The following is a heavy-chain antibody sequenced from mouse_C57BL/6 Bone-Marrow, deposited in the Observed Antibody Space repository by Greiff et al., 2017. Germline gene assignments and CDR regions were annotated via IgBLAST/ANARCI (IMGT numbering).Heavy chain of an antibody. CDR3: AHLGWYFDV. D-gene: IGHD3-1*01. J-gene: IGHJ1*03. CDR1: GFSLTSYG. CDR2: IWRGGST. V-gene: IGHV2-5*01. Sequence: VKLQESGPGLVQPSQSLSITCTVSGFSLTSYGVHWVRQSPGKGLEWLGVIWRGGSTDYNAAFMSRLSSTKDNSKSQVFFKMDSLQAYDTAIYYCAHLGWYFDVWGTETTVTDSS.